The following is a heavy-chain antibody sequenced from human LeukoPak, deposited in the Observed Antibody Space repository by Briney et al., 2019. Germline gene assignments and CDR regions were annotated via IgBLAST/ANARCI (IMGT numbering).Heavy chain of an antibody. CDR3: ARGGRDSSGYYDDAFDI. CDR1: GFTVSSNS. Sequence: GGSLRLSCTVSGFTVSSNSMSWVRQAPGKGLEWVSFIYSDNTHYSDSVSRDNSKNTLYLQMNSLRAEDTAVYYCARGGRDSSGYYDDAFDIWGQGTMVTVSS. J-gene: IGHJ3*02. CDR2: IYSDNT. D-gene: IGHD3-22*01. V-gene: IGHV3-53*01.